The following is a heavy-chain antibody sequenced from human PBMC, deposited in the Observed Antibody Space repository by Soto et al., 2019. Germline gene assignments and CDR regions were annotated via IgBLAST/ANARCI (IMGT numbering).Heavy chain of an antibody. Sequence: PGESLKISCKGSGYSFASHWVAWVRQMPEKGLELIGTIYPGDSDTKYSSAFRGHVTISADTSVSTAYLQWRSLEATDSAIYYCARYSGSYWHYLDFWGQGTLVTVSS. V-gene: IGHV5-51*01. CDR3: ARYSGSYWHYLDF. J-gene: IGHJ4*02. CDR2: IYPGDSDT. D-gene: IGHD1-26*01. CDR1: GYSFASHW.